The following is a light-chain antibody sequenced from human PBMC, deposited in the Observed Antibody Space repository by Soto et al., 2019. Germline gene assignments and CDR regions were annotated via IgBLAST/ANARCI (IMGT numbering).Light chain of an antibody. CDR2: RIS. V-gene: IGKV3D-15*01. CDR3: QQYYSTPRT. CDR1: QSITRN. Sequence: EIVMTQSPATLSLSPGERAPLSCRASQSITRNLAWYQQKPGQAPRILIHRISIRAAGISDRFSGSGSGTEFTLTISSLQAEDVAVYYCQQYYSTPRTFGQGTKVDIK. J-gene: IGKJ1*01.